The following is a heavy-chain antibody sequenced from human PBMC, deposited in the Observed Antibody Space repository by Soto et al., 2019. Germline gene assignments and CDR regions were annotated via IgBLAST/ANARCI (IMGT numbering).Heavy chain of an antibody. J-gene: IGHJ5*02. D-gene: IGHD3-10*01. CDR1: GYTFTSYG. Sequence: QVQLVQSGAEVKKPGASVKVSCKASGYTFTSYGISWVRQAPGQGLEWMGWISAYNGNTNYAQKLQGRVTMTTDTSTGTAYVELRSLRSDDTAVYYCARESGIWFGELYSGWFDPWGQGTLVTVSS. V-gene: IGHV1-18*01. CDR3: ARESGIWFGELYSGWFDP. CDR2: ISAYNGNT.